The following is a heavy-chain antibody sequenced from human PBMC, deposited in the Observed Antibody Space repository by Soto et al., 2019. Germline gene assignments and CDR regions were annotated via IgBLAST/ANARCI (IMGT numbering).Heavy chain of an antibody. Sequence: EVQLVESGGVLVQPGGSLRVSCAASGITFSSSWMNWVRQVPGKGLEWVANINGDGSEEYYVDSVRGRFTISRDNVKNSLFLQMNSLRAEDTAVYYCAAGFPPDYWGQGTLVSVSS. CDR2: INGDGSEE. V-gene: IGHV3-7*01. D-gene: IGHD3-10*01. J-gene: IGHJ4*02. CDR1: GITFSSSW. CDR3: AAGFPPDY.